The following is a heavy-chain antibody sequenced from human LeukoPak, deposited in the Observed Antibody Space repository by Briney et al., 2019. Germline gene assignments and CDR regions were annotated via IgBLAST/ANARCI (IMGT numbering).Heavy chain of an antibody. J-gene: IGHJ3*01. CDR1: GGPFDNYA. V-gene: IGHV1-69*04. Sequence: ASVKISCKSSGGPFDNYAINWVRQAPGQGLEWMGRIIPSLNRANYAQIRVTITADKSTATAYMELSGLRYEDTAVYYCARRTDRVDDALDVWGQETMVTVSS. CDR3: ARRTDRVDDALDV. D-gene: IGHD3/OR15-3a*01. CDR2: IIPSLNRA.